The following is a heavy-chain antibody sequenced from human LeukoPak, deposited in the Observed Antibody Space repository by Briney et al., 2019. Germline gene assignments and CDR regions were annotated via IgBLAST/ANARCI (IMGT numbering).Heavy chain of an antibody. CDR3: ARTGSTVTMLYPFDH. Sequence: PSETLSLTCTVSGGSVSSYYWNWIRQPPGKGLEWIGYIYYSGSTNYNPSLKSRVSISVDTSKNQFSLKLSSVTAADTAVYYCARTGSTVTMLYPFDHWGQGTLVTVSS. CDR1: GGSVSSYY. J-gene: IGHJ4*02. CDR2: IYYSGST. D-gene: IGHD4-17*01. V-gene: IGHV4-59*02.